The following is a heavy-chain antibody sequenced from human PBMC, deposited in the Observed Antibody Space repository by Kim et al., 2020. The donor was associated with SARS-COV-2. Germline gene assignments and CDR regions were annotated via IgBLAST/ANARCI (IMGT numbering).Heavy chain of an antibody. Sequence: SVKVSCKASEDTFSSYPISWVRQAPGQGLEWMGRIIPSFSIAEYAQKFRGRVTITADKSTKTVYLEMTRLTSDNTAVYYCARGGTAMATGYKGLDVWGQGTTVTVTS. CDR3: ARGGTAMATGYKGLDV. CDR1: EDTFSSYP. J-gene: IGHJ6*02. V-gene: IGHV1-69*02. CDR2: IIPSFSIA. D-gene: IGHD5-18*01.